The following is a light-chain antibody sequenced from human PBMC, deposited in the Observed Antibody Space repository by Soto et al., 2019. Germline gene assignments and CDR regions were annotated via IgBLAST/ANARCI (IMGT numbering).Light chain of an antibody. CDR3: QQYENLPT. CDR2: GAS. CDR1: QGFMCY. J-gene: IGKJ5*01. V-gene: IGKV1-9*01. Sequence: IQLTQSPSSLSASVGDRVTITCRASQGFMCYLSWFQQRPGKAPNLLIFGASTWQNGVPARFSGGGFGTEFTLTITSLQPEDIATYYCQQYENLPTFGQGTRLEIK.